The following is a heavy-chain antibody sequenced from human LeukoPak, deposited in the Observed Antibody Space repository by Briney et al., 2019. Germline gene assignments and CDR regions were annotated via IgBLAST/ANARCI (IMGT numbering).Heavy chain of an antibody. CDR2: INHSGST. Sequence: KPSETLSLTCAVYGGSFSGYYWSWIRQPPGKGLEWIGEINHSGSTNYNPSLKSRVTISVDTSKNQFSLKLSSVTAADTAVYYCARRVIIGRAWFDPWGQGTLVTVSS. CDR3: ARRVIIGRAWFDP. V-gene: IGHV4-34*01. D-gene: IGHD2-21*01. J-gene: IGHJ5*02. CDR1: GGSFSGYY.